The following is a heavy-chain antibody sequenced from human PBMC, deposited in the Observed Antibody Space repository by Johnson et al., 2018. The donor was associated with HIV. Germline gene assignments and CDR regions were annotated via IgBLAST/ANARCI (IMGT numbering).Heavy chain of an antibody. CDR2: ISSNGGST. Sequence: WIRQAPGKGLEYVSAISSNGGSTYYANSVKGRFTISRDNSKNTLYLQMNSLRAEDTAVYYCAREGGDAFDIWGQGTMVTVSS. J-gene: IGHJ3*02. D-gene: IGHD1-26*01. CDR3: AREGGDAFDI. V-gene: IGHV3-64*01.